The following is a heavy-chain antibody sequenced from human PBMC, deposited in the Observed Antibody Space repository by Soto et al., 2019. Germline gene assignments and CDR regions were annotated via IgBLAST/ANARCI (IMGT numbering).Heavy chain of an antibody. D-gene: IGHD3-22*01. V-gene: IGHV4-4*02. CDR2: IYHSGTT. CDR1: GDSMRSNNW. J-gene: IGHJ4*02. CDR3: ARGGYDSSGYYFRLDY. Sequence: QVQLQESGPGLVKPSGTLSLTCAVSGDSMRSNNWWSWVRQPPGKGLEWIGEIYHSGTTNYNPSLKSRVTIADDKSKKQFSLRLNSVTVADTAFYYCARGGYDSSGYYFRLDYWGQGTLVTVSS.